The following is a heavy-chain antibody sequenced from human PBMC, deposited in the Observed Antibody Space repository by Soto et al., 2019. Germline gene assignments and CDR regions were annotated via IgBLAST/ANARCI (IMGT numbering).Heavy chain of an antibody. J-gene: IGHJ4*02. V-gene: IGHV4-59*12. CDR3: ARVPDY. D-gene: IGHD2-2*01. CDR2: IYYRGNT. Sequence: PSETLSLTCTVSGGSIGTYYWSWIRQPPGKGLEWIGYIYYRGNTDYNPSLKSRVTISLDRSKNQFSLKLSSVTAADTAVYYCARVPDYWGQGILVTAPQ. CDR1: GGSIGTYY.